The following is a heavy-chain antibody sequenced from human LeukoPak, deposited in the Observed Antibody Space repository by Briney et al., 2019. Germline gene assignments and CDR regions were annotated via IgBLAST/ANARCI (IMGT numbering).Heavy chain of an antibody. CDR2: MNQDGSEN. Sequence: PGGSLRLSCVASGFTFSNYWMSWVRQAPGKGLEWVANMNQDGSENYYVDSVKGRFTISRDTAKNSLDLQMNNLRAEDTAVYYCARDSRLQSLDAFDIWGQGTMVTVSS. V-gene: IGHV3-7*04. CDR3: ARDSRLQSLDAFDI. CDR1: GFTFSNYW. D-gene: IGHD4-11*01. J-gene: IGHJ3*02.